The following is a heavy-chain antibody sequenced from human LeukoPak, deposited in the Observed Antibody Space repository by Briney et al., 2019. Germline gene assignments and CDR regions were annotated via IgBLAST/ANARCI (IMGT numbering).Heavy chain of an antibody. D-gene: IGHD2-15*01. CDR1: GYRFTDYV. J-gene: IGHJ4*02. V-gene: IGHV1-2*02. CDR2: INPNSGDT. CDR3: ATPTERLLPDY. Sequence: ASVKVSCKASGYRFTDYVMHWVRQAPGQGLEWMGWINPNSGDTDYAQKFQGRVTLTRDASIGTAYMELTRLRSDDTAVYYCATPTERLLPDYWGQGTLVTVSS.